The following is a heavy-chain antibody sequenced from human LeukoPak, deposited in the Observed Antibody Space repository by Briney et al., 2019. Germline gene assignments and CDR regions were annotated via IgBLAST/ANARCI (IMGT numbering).Heavy chain of an antibody. CDR3: AKFDSSGYQYYFDY. CDR2: ISYDGSNK. CDR1: GFTFSSYG. D-gene: IGHD3-22*01. V-gene: IGHV3-30*18. J-gene: IGHJ4*02. Sequence: GGSLRLSCAASGFTFSSYGMHWVRQAPGKGLEWVAVISYDGSNKYYADSVKGRFTISRDNSKNTLFLQMNSLRAEDTAVYYCAKFDSSGYQYYFDYWGQGTLVSVSS.